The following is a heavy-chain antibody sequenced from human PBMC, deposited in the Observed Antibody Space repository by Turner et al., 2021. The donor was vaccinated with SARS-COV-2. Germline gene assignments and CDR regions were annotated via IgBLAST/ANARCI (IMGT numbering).Heavy chain of an antibody. J-gene: IGHJ4*02. CDR2: ISYDVRNK. V-gene: IGHV3-30*04. Sequence: QGPLVEFWVGVVPPGRSLKIACSAPGFTFSSYFRHWVRQAPGKGREWVAVISYDVRNKYYADYVKGRITISRDNSKNTLYLQMNSLRAEDTAVYYCARDLVDTTQLFDYWGQGTLVTVSS. D-gene: IGHD5-18*01. CDR1: GFTFSSYF. CDR3: ARDLVDTTQLFDY.